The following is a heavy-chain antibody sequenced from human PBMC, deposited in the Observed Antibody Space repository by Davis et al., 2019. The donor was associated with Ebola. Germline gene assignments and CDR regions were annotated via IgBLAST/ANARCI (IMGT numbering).Heavy chain of an antibody. D-gene: IGHD4-17*01. J-gene: IGHJ1*01. V-gene: IGHV6-1*01. CDR1: GDSVSSNSAA. Sequence: SETLSLTCAISGDSVSSNSAAWNWIRQSPSRGLEWLGRTYYRSKWYNDYAVSVKSRITINPDTSKNQFSLQLNSVTPEDTAVYYCASGGYGDYVYYFQHWGQGTLVTVSS. CDR2: TYYRSKWYN. CDR3: ASGGYGDYVYYFQH.